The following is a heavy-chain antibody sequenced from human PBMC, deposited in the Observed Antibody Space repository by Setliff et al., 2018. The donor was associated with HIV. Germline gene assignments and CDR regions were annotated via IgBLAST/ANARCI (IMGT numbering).Heavy chain of an antibody. D-gene: IGHD4-17*01. V-gene: IGHV5-51*01. CDR2: VYPGDSDT. J-gene: IGHJ4*02. Sequence: PGESLKISCKGSGYSFSNYWIGWVRQMPGKGLEWMGIVYPGDSDTRYSPSFQGQVTIPADKPISTAYLHWSSLKASDTAMYYCATLDPNYGDYANYWGQGTLVTVSS. CDR1: GYSFSNYW. CDR3: ATLDPNYGDYANY.